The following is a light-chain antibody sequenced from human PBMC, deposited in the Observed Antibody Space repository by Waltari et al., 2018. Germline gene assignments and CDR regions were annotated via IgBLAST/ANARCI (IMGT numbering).Light chain of an antibody. CDR1: QSVGSG. CDR2: LTS. CDR3: QQYNSWPPCV. V-gene: IGKV3-15*01. Sequence: EIVMTQSPATLSVSPGDTATLSCRASQSVGSGLAWYQQKPGQAPRRLIYLTSTRATGIPARFSGSGFGTEFTLTISSLQSEDFAVYYCQQYNSWPPCVFGQGTKLEIK. J-gene: IGKJ2*01.